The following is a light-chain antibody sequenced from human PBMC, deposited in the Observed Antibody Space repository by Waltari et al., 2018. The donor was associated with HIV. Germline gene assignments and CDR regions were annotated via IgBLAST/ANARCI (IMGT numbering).Light chain of an antibody. J-gene: IGKJ5*01. CDR2: DAS. CDR3: QQYANVPPIT. Sequence: DIRMTQSPSSLSASVVDRVTITCQASQDITNLLNWYQQKPGTAPKLLIYDASTLEVGVSSRFSGSGSGTTFRFTITNLQPEDVGTFYCQQYANVPPITFGQGTRVEIK. V-gene: IGKV1-33*01. CDR1: QDITNL.